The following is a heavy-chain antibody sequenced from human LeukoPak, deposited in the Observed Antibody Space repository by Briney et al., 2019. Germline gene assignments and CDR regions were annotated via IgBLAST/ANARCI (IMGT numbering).Heavy chain of an antibody. CDR2: IYYSGST. J-gene: IGHJ1*01. V-gene: IGHV4-61*05. CDR1: GDSISSSSYY. CDR3: ARVITTGYYDSSGYSRAEYFQH. D-gene: IGHD3-22*01. Sequence: SETLSLTCTVSGDSISSSSYYWGWIRQPPGKGLEWIGYIYYSGSTNYNPSLKSRVTISVDTSKDQFSLKLSSVTAADTAVYYCARVITTGYYDSSGYSRAEYFQHWGQGTLVTVSS.